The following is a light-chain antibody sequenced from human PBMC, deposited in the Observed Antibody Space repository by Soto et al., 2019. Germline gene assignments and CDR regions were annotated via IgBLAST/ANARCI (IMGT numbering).Light chain of an antibody. CDR3: QQYGSSLLT. CDR1: QSVSSSY. J-gene: IGKJ4*01. Sequence: EIVLTQSPGTLSLSPGESATLSCRAGQSVSSSYLAWYQQKPGQAPRLLIFGASSRATGIPDRFSGGGSGTDFTLTISRLEPEDFAVYYCQQYGSSLLTFGGGTKVEIK. V-gene: IGKV3-20*01. CDR2: GAS.